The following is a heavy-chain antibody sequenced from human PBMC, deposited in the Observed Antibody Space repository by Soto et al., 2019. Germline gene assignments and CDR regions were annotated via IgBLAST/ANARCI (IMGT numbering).Heavy chain of an antibody. CDR1: GFTFDNYA. CDR3: AKDYGVRGIMTNLFDS. D-gene: IGHD3-10*01. Sequence: EVRLLESGGGLVQPGGSLRISCTASGFTFDNYAMAWVRQAPGKGLEWVAGISGSGDRTNYVDSVKGRFTISRDNSKNRLYLQMKSLRAEDTALYYCAKDYGVRGIMTNLFDSWGQGTLVAVSS. J-gene: IGHJ5*01. V-gene: IGHV3-23*01. CDR2: ISGSGDRT.